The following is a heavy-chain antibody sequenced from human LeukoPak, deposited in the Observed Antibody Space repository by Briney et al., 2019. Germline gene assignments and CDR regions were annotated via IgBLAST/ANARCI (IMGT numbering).Heavy chain of an antibody. J-gene: IGHJ4*02. D-gene: IGHD3-10*01. CDR1: GLTFSSYG. Sequence: GGSLRLSCAASGLTFSSYGMHWVRQAPGKGLEWVAVIWYDGSNKYYADSVKGRFTISRDNSKNTLYLQMNSLRAEDTAVYYCARDQWVYYYGSGSFDYWGQGTLVTVSS. V-gene: IGHV3-33*01. CDR2: IWYDGSNK. CDR3: ARDQWVYYYGSGSFDY.